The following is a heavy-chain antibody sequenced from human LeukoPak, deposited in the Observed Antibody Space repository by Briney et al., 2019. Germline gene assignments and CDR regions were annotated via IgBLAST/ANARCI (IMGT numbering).Heavy chain of an antibody. CDR3: AKDTRVEMATIHNYYYYGMDV. J-gene: IGHJ6*02. CDR2: ISWNSGSI. Sequence: PGRSLRLSCAASGFTFDDYAMHWVRQAPGKGLEWVSGISWNSGSIGYADSVKGRFTISRDNAKNSLYLQMNSLRTEDTALYYCAKDTRVEMATIHNYYYYGMDVWGQGTTVTVSS. CDR1: GFTFDDYA. V-gene: IGHV3-9*01. D-gene: IGHD5-24*01.